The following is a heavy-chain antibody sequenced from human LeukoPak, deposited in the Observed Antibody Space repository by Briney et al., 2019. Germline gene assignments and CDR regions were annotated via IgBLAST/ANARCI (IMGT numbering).Heavy chain of an antibody. CDR3: ARLAPGNYDILTGDPKVVFDY. CDR1: GGSISSFF. CDR2: VHSSGST. J-gene: IGHJ4*02. Sequence: SETPSLTCTVSGGSISSFFWSWIRQPPGKGLEWIGYVHSSGSTKYNPSLKSRLIISVDMSKNQFSLKLRSVSVADTAVYYCARLAPGNYDILTGDPKVVFDYWGQGALVTVSS. D-gene: IGHD3-9*01. V-gene: IGHV4-59*01.